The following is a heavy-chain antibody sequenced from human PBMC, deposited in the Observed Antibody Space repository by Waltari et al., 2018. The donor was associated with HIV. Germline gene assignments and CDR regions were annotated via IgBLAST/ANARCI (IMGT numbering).Heavy chain of an antibody. CDR1: GYTFTSYY. J-gene: IGHJ6*02. CDR3: ARDGGGGEYNDFWSGLDYYGMDV. D-gene: IGHD3-3*01. V-gene: IGHV1-46*01. CDR2: THPSGGSN. Sequence: QLQLVQSGAEVKKPGASVKVYCKASGYTFTSYYIHWVRQAPGQGLEWMRITHPSGGSNRYGQKFEGSVTMTRDTSTRTVYMELGRLRSEDTAVFYCARDGGGGEYNDFWSGLDYYGMDVWGQGTTVTVSS.